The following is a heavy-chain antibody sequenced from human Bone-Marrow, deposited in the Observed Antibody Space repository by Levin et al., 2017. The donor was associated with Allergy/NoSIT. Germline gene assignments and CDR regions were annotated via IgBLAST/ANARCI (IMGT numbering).Heavy chain of an antibody. CDR3: ARCAGRWLQHNYYYGMDV. Sequence: GGSLRLSCAASGFTFSSYSMNWVRQAPGKGLEWVSYISSSSSTIYYADSVKGRFTISRDNAKNSLYLQMNSLRDEDTAVYYCARCAGRWLQHNYYYGMDVWGQGTTVTVSS. CDR1: GFTFSSYS. D-gene: IGHD5-24*01. J-gene: IGHJ6*02. V-gene: IGHV3-48*02. CDR2: ISSSSSTI.